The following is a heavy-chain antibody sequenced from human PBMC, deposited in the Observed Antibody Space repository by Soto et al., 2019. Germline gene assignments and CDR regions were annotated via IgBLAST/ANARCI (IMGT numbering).Heavy chain of an antibody. D-gene: IGHD5-18*01. CDR1: GGTFSSYA. V-gene: IGHV1-69*13. CDR2: IIPIFGTA. Sequence: ASVKVSCNASGGTFSSYAISWVRQAPGQGLEWMGGIIPIFGTANYAQKFQGRVTITADESTSTAYMELSSLRSEDTAVYYCARGDTAMAPFDYWGQGTLVTVS. CDR3: ARGDTAMAPFDY. J-gene: IGHJ4*02.